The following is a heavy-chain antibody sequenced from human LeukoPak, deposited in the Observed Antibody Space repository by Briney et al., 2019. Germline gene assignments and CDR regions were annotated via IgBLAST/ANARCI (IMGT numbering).Heavy chain of an antibody. CDR2: ISSSSSYI. CDR3: ARDGSSTARIDP. Sequence: GGSLRLSCAASGFTFSSYSMNWVRQAPGKGLEWVSSISSSSSYIYYADSVKGRFTISRDNAKNSLYLQMNSLRAEDTAVYYCARDGSSTARIDPWGQGTLVTVSS. CDR1: GFTFSSYS. D-gene: IGHD2-2*01. J-gene: IGHJ5*02. V-gene: IGHV3-21*01.